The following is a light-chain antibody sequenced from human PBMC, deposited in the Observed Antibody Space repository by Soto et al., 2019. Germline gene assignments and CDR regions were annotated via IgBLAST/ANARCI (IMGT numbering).Light chain of an antibody. J-gene: IGKJ1*01. V-gene: IGKV1-16*01. Sequence: DIQMTQSPSSLSASVGDRVTITCRASLPISNYLAWYHQKPGKAPRLLIYQTSTLQGGVPSRFSGSGSGTEFTLTISSLQPGDFATYYCQHYNSYPWTFGQGTKVDIK. CDR3: QHYNSYPWT. CDR2: QTS. CDR1: LPISNY.